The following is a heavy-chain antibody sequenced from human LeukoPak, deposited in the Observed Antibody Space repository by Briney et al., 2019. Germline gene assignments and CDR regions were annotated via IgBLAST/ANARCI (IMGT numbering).Heavy chain of an antibody. CDR3: AREEGGSYNYYYYMDV. CDR1: GFTFSSYW. CDR2: IKQDGSEK. Sequence: PGGSLRLSCAASGFTFSSYWMSWVRQAPGKGLEWVANIKQDGSEKYYVDSVKGRFTISRDNAKNSLYLQMNSLRAEDTAVYYCAREEGGSYNYYYYMDVWGKGTTVTVSS. D-gene: IGHD1-26*01. J-gene: IGHJ6*03. V-gene: IGHV3-7*01.